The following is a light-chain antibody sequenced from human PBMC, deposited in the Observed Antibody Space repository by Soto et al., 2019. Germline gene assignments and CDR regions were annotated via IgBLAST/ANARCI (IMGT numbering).Light chain of an antibody. CDR3: QQNYNTPYT. CDR1: QSISNW. J-gene: IGKJ2*01. CDR2: DAS. Sequence: DIQMTQSPSTLSAFMGDRVTITCRASQSISNWLAWYQQKPGKAPKLLIYDASSLESGVPSRFSGNGSGTAFTLTISSLQSDDFATYFCQQNYNTPYTFGQGTKLEIK. V-gene: IGKV1-5*01.